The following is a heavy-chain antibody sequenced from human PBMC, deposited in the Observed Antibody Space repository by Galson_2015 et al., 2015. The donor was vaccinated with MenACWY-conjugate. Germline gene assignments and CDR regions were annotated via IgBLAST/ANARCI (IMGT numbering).Heavy chain of an antibody. CDR3: AREVMDHYSHAWSFDL. CDR2: IGRGGDS. J-gene: IGHJ2*01. D-gene: IGHD6-13*01. V-gene: IGHV3-13*01. Sequence: SLRLSCAASGVTFSNSDFHWVRQTTGRSLEWVAGIGRGGDSHYSGSVMGRFTISRENAKNSLNLQMNSLRAQDTAVYYCAREVMDHYSHAWSFDLWGRGTLVSVS. CDR1: GVTFSNSD.